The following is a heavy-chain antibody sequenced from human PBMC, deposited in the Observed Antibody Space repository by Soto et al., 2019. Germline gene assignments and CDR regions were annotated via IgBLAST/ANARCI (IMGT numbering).Heavy chain of an antibody. Sequence: SETLSLTCTVSGGSISSYYWSWIRQPPGKGLEWIGYIYHSGSTYYNPSLKSRVTISVDRSENQFSLKLSSVTAADTAVYYCARGAGGMDVWGQGTTVTVSS. CDR2: IYHSGST. CDR1: GGSISSYY. CDR3: ARGAGGMDV. V-gene: IGHV4-59*12. J-gene: IGHJ6*02.